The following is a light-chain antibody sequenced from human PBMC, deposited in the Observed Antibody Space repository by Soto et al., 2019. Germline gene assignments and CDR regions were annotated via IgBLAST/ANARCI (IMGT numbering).Light chain of an antibody. CDR2: GAS. J-gene: IGKJ1*01. CDR1: QSVSSS. V-gene: IGKV3-20*01. Sequence: DIVLPQSPDTFALSPGEIAALSCRASQSVSSSLAWHQQKPGHAPRLLIYGASIRATGIPDRFSGSGSGPDFTLTISRLEPEDFAVYFCQHYGSSRTFGQGTKVDIK. CDR3: QHYGSSRT.